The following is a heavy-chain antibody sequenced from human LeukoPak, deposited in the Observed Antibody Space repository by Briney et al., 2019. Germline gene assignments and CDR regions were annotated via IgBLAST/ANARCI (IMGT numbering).Heavy chain of an antibody. CDR1: GGSISSGSYY. CDR2: IYTSGST. D-gene: IGHD3-10*01. V-gene: IGHV4-61*02. J-gene: IGHJ4*02. CDR3: ARDSYYYGSGSFDY. Sequence: SQTLSLTCTVSGGSISSGSYYWSWIRQPAGKGLEWIGRIYTSGSTHYNPSLKSRVTISVDKSKNQFSLKLSSVTAADTAVYYCARDSYYYGSGSFDYWGQGTLVTVSS.